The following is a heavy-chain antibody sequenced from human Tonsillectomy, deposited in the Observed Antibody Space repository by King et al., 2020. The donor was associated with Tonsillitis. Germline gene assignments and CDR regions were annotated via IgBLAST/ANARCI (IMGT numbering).Heavy chain of an antibody. CDR2: ISHDGNNN. J-gene: IGHJ4*02. D-gene: IGHD5-24*01. CDR3: AKGTRELDY. V-gene: IGHV3-30*18. CDR1: GLTFSSHA. Sequence: VQLVESGGGVVQPGRSLGLSCEVSGLTFSSHAMHWVRQAPGRGLEWVAAISHDGNNNYYADSVKGRFPISRDNSKNTLYLQMNSLRAEDTAVYYCAKGTRELDYWGQGTLVTVSS.